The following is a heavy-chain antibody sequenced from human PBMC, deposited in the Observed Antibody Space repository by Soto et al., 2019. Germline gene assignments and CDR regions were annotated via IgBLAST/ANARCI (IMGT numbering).Heavy chain of an antibody. J-gene: IGHJ4*02. D-gene: IGHD3-22*01. CDR3: ARDPPFYDSSALHYFDY. V-gene: IGHV3-11*06. CDR1: GFTFRDYY. CDR2: ISPSSDYT. Sequence: SLRLSCAASGFTFRDYYMAWIRQAPGKGLECISYISPSSDYTNYVDSVKGRFTISRDNAKNSLYLQMNSLRAEDTAVYYCARDPPFYDSSALHYFDYWGQGTLVTVSS.